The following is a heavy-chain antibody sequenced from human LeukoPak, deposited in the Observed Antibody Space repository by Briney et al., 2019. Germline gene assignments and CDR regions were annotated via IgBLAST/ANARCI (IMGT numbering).Heavy chain of an antibody. J-gene: IGHJ4*02. CDR3: ARQRTAAAHYFDY. Sequence: PSETLSLTCTVSGGSISSSSYYWGWIRQPPGKGLEWIGSIYYSGSTYYNPTLKSRVTISVDASKNQFSLKLSSVTAADTAVYYCARQRTAAAHYFDYWGQGTLVTVSS. CDR2: IYYSGST. CDR1: GGSISSSSYY. D-gene: IGHD6-13*01. V-gene: IGHV4-39*01.